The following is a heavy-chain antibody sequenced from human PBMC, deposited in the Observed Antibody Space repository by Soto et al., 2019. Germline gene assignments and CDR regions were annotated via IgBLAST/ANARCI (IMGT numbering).Heavy chain of an antibody. V-gene: IGHV4-30-4*01. Sequence: TLSLTCTVSGGSISSGDYYWSWIRQPPGKGLEWIGYIYYSGSTYYNPSLKSRVTISVDTSKNQFSLKLSSVTAADTAVYYCARDRRLYYGSGKIQYNWFDPWGQGTLVTVSS. CDR1: GGSISSGDYY. CDR2: IYYSGST. CDR3: ARDRRLYYGSGKIQYNWFDP. D-gene: IGHD3-10*01. J-gene: IGHJ5*02.